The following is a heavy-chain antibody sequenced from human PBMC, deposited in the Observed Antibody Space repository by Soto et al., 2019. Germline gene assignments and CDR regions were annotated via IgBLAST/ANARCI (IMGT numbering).Heavy chain of an antibody. Sequence: PSETLSLTCTVSGGSISSYCWSWIRQPPGKGLEWIGYIYHSGSTDYKPSLKSRVTISIDTSKNQFSLKVTSMTAADTAVYYCARERREEIHDGYDIDYWGQGTLVTVSS. CDR1: GGSISSYC. V-gene: IGHV4-59*12. D-gene: IGHD5-12*01. J-gene: IGHJ4*02. CDR3: ARERREEIHDGYDIDY. CDR2: IYHSGST.